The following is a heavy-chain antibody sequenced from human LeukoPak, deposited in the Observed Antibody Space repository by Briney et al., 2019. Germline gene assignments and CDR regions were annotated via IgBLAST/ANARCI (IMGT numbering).Heavy chain of an antibody. CDR3: ARAGITMIVATSLDY. CDR2: IIPIFGTA. CDR1: GYTFTSYY. J-gene: IGHJ4*02. V-gene: IGHV1-69*05. Sequence: SVKVSCKASGYTFTSYYMHWVRQAPGQGLEWMGRIIPIFGTANYAQKFQGRVTITTDESTSTAYMELSSLRSEDTAVYYCARAGITMIVATSLDYWGQGTLVTVSS. D-gene: IGHD3-22*01.